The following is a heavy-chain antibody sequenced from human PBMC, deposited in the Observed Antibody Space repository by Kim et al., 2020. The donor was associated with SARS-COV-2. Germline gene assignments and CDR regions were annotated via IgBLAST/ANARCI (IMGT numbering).Heavy chain of an antibody. CDR2: IYYSGST. V-gene: IGHV4-39*01. CDR3: ARLLRFLEGYFDY. Sequence: SETLSLTCTVSGGSISSSSYYWGWIRQPPGKGLEWIGSIYYSGSTYYNPSLKSRVTISVDTSKNHFSLKLSSVTAADTAVYYCARLLRFLEGYFDYWCQGTLVTVSS. J-gene: IGHJ4*02. CDR1: GGSISSSSYY. D-gene: IGHD3-3*01.